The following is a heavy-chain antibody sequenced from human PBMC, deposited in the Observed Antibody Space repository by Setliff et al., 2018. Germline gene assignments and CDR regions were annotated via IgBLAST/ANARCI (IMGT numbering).Heavy chain of an antibody. CDR2: ISGSGGST. D-gene: IGHD6-19*01. Sequence: PGGSLRLSCAASGFTFSSYAMIWVRQAPGKGLEWVSTISGSGGSTYYADSVKGRFTISRDNAKDSLYLQMNSLRAEDTAVYYCATKAVAGTGGQGTLVTVS. CDR1: GFTFSSYA. J-gene: IGHJ4*02. V-gene: IGHV3-23*01. CDR3: ATKAVAGT.